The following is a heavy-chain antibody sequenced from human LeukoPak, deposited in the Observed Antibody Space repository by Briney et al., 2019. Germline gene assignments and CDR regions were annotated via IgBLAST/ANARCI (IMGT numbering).Heavy chain of an antibody. CDR3: AKDPASYEYYFDY. CDR1: GFTFIGSA. V-gene: IGHV3-23*01. Sequence: PGGSLRLSCADSGFTFIGSAMSWVREAPGQGVEWGSSISTSAGTTYYAASVKGRFTTSRDNTKTTLNLQRNSQRAEATAVYYCAKDPASYEYYFDYWGQGTLVTVSS. J-gene: IGHJ4*02. D-gene: IGHD5-12*01. CDR2: ISTSAGTT.